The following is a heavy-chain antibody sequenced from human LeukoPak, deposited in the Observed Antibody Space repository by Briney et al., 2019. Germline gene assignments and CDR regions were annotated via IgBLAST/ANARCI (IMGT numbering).Heavy chain of an antibody. CDR1: GFTFSSYG. CDR3: AARRRDGYNHDAFDI. V-gene: IGHV3-30*02. J-gene: IGHJ3*02. D-gene: IGHD5-24*01. Sequence: GGSLRLSCAASGFTFSSYGMHWVRQAPGKGLEWVAFIRYDGSNKYYADSVKGRFTISRDNSKNTLYLQMNSLKIEDTAVYYCAARRRDGYNHDAFDIWGQGTMVTVSS. CDR2: IRYDGSNK.